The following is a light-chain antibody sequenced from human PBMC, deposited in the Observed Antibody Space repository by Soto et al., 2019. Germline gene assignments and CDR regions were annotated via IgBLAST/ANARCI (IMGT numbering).Light chain of an antibody. CDR3: SSYTSSSTLWV. V-gene: IGLV2-14*01. J-gene: IGLJ3*02. Sequence: QSALTQPASVSGSPGQSITMSCTGTSRDVGSHNYVSWYQQHPGKAPKLMIYEVSNRPSGISNRFSGSKSGNTASLTISGLQAEDEADYYCSSYTSSSTLWVFGGGTKVTVL. CDR1: SRDVGSHNY. CDR2: EVS.